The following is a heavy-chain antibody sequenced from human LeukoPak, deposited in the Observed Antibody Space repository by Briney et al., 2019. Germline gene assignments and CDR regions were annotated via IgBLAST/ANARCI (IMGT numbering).Heavy chain of an antibody. CDR1: GFTFSSYS. J-gene: IGHJ4*02. CDR3: ARDEYGDYLGSSFFDY. D-gene: IGHD4-17*01. Sequence: PGGSLRLSCAASGFTFSSYSMNWVRQAPGKGLEWVSYISSSSSTIYYADSVKGRFTISRDNAKNSLYLQMNSLRAEDTAVYYCARDEYGDYLGSSFFDYWGQGTLVTVSS. V-gene: IGHV3-48*01. CDR2: ISSSSSTI.